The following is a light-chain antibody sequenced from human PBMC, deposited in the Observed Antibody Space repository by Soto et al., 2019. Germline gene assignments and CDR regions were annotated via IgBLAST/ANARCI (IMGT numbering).Light chain of an antibody. CDR3: SSYATSTTVL. Sequence: QSALTQPASVSGSPGQSITISCTGTSSDVGGYNYVSWYQQHPGRSPQLMIYAVSNRPSGVSNRFSGSRSGNTASLTISGLQAEDEADYYCSSYATSTTVLFGGGTKLTVL. CDR2: AVS. J-gene: IGLJ2*01. CDR1: SSDVGGYNY. V-gene: IGLV2-14*03.